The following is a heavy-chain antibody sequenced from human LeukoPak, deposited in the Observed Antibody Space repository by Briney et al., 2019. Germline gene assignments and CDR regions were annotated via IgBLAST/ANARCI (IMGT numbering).Heavy chain of an antibody. CDR2: IYYSGST. D-gene: IGHD2-2*01. V-gene: IGHV4-31*03. CDR1: GGSISSGGYY. CDR3: ARERYFCSITICNNWFDP. J-gene: IGHJ5*02. Sequence: SQTLSLTCTVSGGSISSGGYYWSWIRQHPGKGLEWIGYIYYSGSTYYNPSLKSRVTISVDTSKNQFSLKLSSVTAADTAVYYCARERYFCSITICNNWFDPWGQGTLVTVSS.